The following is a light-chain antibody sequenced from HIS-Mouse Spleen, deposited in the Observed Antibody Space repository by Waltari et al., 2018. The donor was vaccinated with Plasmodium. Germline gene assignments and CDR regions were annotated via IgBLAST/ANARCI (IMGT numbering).Light chain of an antibody. CDR3: QQYDNLPPLFT. Sequence: DLQMTQPPSSLSASVEDRVTLTCQASQDISNYLNWYQQKPGKAPQLLIYDASNLETGVPSRCSGSGSGTDFTFTISSLQPEDIATYYCQQYDNLPPLFTFGPGTKVDIK. CDR2: DAS. J-gene: IGKJ3*01. V-gene: IGKV1-33*01. CDR1: QDISNY.